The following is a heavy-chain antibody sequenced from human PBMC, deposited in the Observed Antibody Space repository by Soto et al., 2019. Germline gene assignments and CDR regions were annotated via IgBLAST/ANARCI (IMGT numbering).Heavy chain of an antibody. CDR2: IYHSGST. D-gene: IGHD3-16*01. Sequence: SETLSLTCAVSSGSISSSNWWSWVRQPPGKGLEWIGEIYHSGSTNYNPSLKSRVTISVDKSKNQFSLKLSSVTAADTAVYYCAREGIMITFGGVKGIDYWGQGTLVTVSS. J-gene: IGHJ4*02. CDR3: AREGIMITFGGVKGIDY. CDR1: SGSISSSNW. V-gene: IGHV4-4*02.